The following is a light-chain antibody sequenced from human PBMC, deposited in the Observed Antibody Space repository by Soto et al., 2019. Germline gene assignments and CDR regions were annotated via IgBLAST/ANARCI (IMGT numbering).Light chain of an antibody. Sequence: QSALTQPASVSGSPGQSITISCTGTSSDVGSYNIVSWYQQHPGKAPKLMIYEVSKRPSGVSNRFSGSKSGNTASLTISGLQDEDEADYYCCSYAGSSTLVFGGGTKVTVL. V-gene: IGLV2-23*02. CDR1: SSDVGSYNI. J-gene: IGLJ3*02. CDR2: EVS. CDR3: CSYAGSSTLV.